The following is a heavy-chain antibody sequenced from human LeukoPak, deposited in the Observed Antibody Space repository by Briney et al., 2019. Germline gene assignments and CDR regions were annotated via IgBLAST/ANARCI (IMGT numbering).Heavy chain of an antibody. J-gene: IGHJ6*04. CDR1: GGSISIYY. CDR2: IYYSGST. D-gene: IGHD3-9*01. CDR3: ARGHLYDILTGYYRGMDYYYGMDV. Sequence: PETLSLTCTVSGGSISIYYWSWIRQPPGKGLEWIESIYYSGSTNYNPSLKSRATISVDTSKNQFSLKLSSVTAADTAVYYCARGHLYDILTGYYRGMDYYYGMDVWGKGTTVTVSS. V-gene: IGHV4-59*01.